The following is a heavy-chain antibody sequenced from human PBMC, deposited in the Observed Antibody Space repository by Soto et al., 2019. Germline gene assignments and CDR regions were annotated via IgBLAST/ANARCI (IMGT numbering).Heavy chain of an antibody. CDR2: ISAYNGNT. V-gene: IGHV1-18*04. D-gene: IGHD6-13*01. J-gene: IGHJ6*02. CDR3: ARMYSCSWGYYYGMDV. CDR1: GYTFTSYG. Sequence: QVQLVQSGAEVKKPGASVKVSCKASGYTFTSYGISWVRQAPGQGLEWMGWISAYNGNTNYAQKLQGRVTMTTDTSTSTAYMELMSLGSDDTAVYSCARMYSCSWGYYYGMDVWGQGATVTVSS.